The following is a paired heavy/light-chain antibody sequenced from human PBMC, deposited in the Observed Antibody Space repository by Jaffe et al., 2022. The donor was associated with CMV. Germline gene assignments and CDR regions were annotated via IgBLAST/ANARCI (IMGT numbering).Light chain of an antibody. CDR2: GAS. CDR3: QQYGSSPPIFT. CDR1: QSVSSSY. J-gene: IGKJ3*01. Sequence: EIVLTQSPGTLSLSPGERATLSCRASQSVSSSYLAWYQQKPGQAPRLLIYGASSRATGIPDRFSGSGSGTDFTLTISRLDPEDFAVYYCQQYGSSPPIFTFGPGTKVDIK. V-gene: IGKV3-20*01.
Heavy chain of an antibody. CDR2: ISSSSSYT. CDR3: ARDRLRYYDSSGYYFDY. V-gene: IGHV3-11*06. J-gene: IGHJ4*02. D-gene: IGHD3-22*01. CDR1: GFTFSDYY. Sequence: QVQLVESGGGLVKPGGSLRLSCAASGFTFSDYYMSWIRQAPGKGLEWVSTISSSSSYTNYADSVKGRFTISRDNAKNSLYLQMNSLRAEDTAVYYCARDRLRYYDSSGYYFDYWGQGTLVTVSS.